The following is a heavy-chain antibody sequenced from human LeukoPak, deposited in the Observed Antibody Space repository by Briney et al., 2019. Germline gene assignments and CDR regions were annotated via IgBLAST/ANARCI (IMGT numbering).Heavy chain of an antibody. J-gene: IGHJ4*02. CDR1: GFTFSKAW. Sequence: GGSLRLSCAASGFTFSKAWMNWVRQAPGKGLEWVGRIRSKTDGGTTDYAAPAKGRFTISRDDSKNTLYLQMSSLKTEDTAVYYCNTGDARGGSRSANFDCWGQGTLVTVSS. CDR2: IRSKTDGGTT. D-gene: IGHD3-10*01. CDR3: NTGDARGGSRSANFDC. V-gene: IGHV3-15*07.